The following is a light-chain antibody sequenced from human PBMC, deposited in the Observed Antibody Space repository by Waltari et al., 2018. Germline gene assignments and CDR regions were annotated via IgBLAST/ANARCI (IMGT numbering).Light chain of an antibody. Sequence: DIQMTQSPSTLSASVGDRVTITCRAGPNIGRWLAWYQQKPGKAPVLLIYEASSLESGVPSRFSGSRSGTEFTLTISSLQPEDFATYYCQQYNSYGRTFGQGTKVEIK. J-gene: IGKJ1*01. V-gene: IGKV1-5*03. CDR2: EAS. CDR3: QQYNSYGRT. CDR1: PNIGRW.